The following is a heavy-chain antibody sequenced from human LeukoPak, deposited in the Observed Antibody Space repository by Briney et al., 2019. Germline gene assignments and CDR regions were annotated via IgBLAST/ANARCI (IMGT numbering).Heavy chain of an antibody. D-gene: IGHD6-13*01. V-gene: IGHV4-61*02. CDR3: ARDPPGSSWFDY. J-gene: IGHJ5*01. CDR2: IYTSGST. CDR1: GGSISSGSYY. Sequence: PSQTLSLTCTVSGGSISSGSYYWSWIRQPAGRGLEWIGRIYTSGSTNYNPSHKSRVTMSVDTSKKQFSLKLSSVTAADTAVYYCARDPPGSSWFDYWGQGILVTVSS.